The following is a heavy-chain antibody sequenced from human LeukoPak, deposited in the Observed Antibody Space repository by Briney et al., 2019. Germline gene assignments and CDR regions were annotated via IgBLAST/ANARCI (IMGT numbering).Heavy chain of an antibody. Sequence: SETLSLPCTVSGYSITRGYNWGWVRQSPGNGLEWIASISPAGDTYYNPSLKSRVTISVDTSKNHFSLNLASVTAPDTAVYFCGRGEVGEFDHWGQGTLVTVSS. D-gene: IGHD1-26*01. CDR1: GYSITRGYN. CDR3: GRGEVGEFDH. CDR2: ISPAGDT. V-gene: IGHV4-38-2*02. J-gene: IGHJ4*02.